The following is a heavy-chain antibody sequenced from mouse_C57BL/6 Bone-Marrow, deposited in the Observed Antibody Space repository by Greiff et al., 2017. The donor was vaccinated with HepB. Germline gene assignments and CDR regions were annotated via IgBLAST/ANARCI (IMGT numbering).Heavy chain of an antibody. CDR1: GFNIKDDY. V-gene: IGHV14-4*01. J-gene: IGHJ1*03. CDR3: TTGYGSSSYWYFDV. Sequence: EVQRVESGAELVRPGASVKLSCTASGFNIKDDYMPWVKQRPEQGLEWIGWIDPENGDTEYASKFQGKATITADTSSNTAYLQLSSLTSEDTAVYYCTTGYGSSSYWYFDVWGTGTTVTVSS. D-gene: IGHD1-1*01. CDR2: IDPENGDT.